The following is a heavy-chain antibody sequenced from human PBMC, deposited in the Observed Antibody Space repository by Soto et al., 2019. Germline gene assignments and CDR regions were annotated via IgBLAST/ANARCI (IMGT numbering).Heavy chain of an antibody. Sequence: SVKVSCKASGGTFSSYAISWVRQAPGQGLEWMGGIIPIFGTANYAQKFRGRVTITADKSTSTAYMELSSLRSEDTAVYYCARGIAARRVYYYGMDVWGQGTTVTVSS. J-gene: IGHJ6*02. CDR1: GGTFSSYA. V-gene: IGHV1-69*06. D-gene: IGHD6-6*01. CDR3: ARGIAARRVYYYGMDV. CDR2: IIPIFGTA.